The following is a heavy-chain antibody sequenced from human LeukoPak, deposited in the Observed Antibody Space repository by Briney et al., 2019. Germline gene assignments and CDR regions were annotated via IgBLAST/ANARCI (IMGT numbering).Heavy chain of an antibody. D-gene: IGHD6-13*01. Sequence: SETLSLTCTVSGGSVSSGSYYWSWIRQPPGQGLEWVGEINHSGFTTYNPSLERRITISVDTSKNQFFLNLKSVTAADTAVYYCARRFFLGIWQQLVRGWFDPWGQGTLVTVSS. V-gene: IGHV4-61*01. J-gene: IGHJ5*02. CDR2: INHSGFT. CDR1: GGSVSSGSYY. CDR3: ARRFFLGIWQQLVRGWFDP.